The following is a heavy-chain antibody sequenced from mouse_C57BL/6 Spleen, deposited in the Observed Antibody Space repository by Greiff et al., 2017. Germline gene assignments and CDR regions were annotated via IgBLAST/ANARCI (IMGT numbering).Heavy chain of an antibody. CDR3: ARGGITTVVAHCDY. Sequence: DVQLVESGGGLVKPGGSLKLSCAASGFTFSDYGMHWVRQAPEKGLEWVAYICSGSGTIYYADTVKGRFTISRDNAKNTLFLQMTSLRSEDTAMYYCARGGITTVVAHCDYWGQGTTLTVSS. CDR1: GFTFSDYG. D-gene: IGHD1-1*01. J-gene: IGHJ2*01. V-gene: IGHV5-17*01. CDR2: ICSGSGTI.